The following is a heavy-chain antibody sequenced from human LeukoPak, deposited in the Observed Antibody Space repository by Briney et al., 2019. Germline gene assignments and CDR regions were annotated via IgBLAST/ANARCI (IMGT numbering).Heavy chain of an antibody. V-gene: IGHV3-30*02. CDR1: GFTFSSYG. Sequence: GGSLRLSCAASGFTFSSYGMHWVRQAPGKGLEWVAFIRYDGSNKYYADSVKGRFTISRDNSKNTLYLQMNSLRAEDTAVYYCARGQTWIQLWLRPSAFDIWGQGTMVTVSS. J-gene: IGHJ3*02. D-gene: IGHD5-18*01. CDR3: ARGQTWIQLWLRPSAFDI. CDR2: IRYDGSNK.